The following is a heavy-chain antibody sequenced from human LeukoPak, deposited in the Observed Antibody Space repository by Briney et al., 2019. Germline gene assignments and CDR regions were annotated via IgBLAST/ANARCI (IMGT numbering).Heavy chain of an antibody. D-gene: IGHD6-19*01. V-gene: IGHV1-46*01. CDR1: GYTFTSYY. CDR3: ARVDSSAAGCSSGWYD. Sequence: ASVKVSCKASGYTFTSYYMHWVRQAPGQGLEWMGIINPSGGSTSYAQKFQGRVTMTRDTSTSTVYMELSSLRSEDTAVYYCARVDSSAAGCSSGWYDWGQGTLVTVSS. J-gene: IGHJ4*02. CDR2: INPSGGST.